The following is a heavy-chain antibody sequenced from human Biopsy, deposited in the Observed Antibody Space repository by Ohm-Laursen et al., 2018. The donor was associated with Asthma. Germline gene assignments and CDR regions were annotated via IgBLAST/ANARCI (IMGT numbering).Heavy chain of an antibody. V-gene: IGHV1-3*01. J-gene: IGHJ3*02. CDR2: INAGNGNT. CDR1: GYTFISYA. CDR3: ARTYYDFLTGQVIDAFAI. Sequence: SAKASCSASGYTFISYAIHWGRQAPGQSLEWMGWINAGNGNTKYSQKFQGRVTITRDTSASTAYMELSSLRSEDTAVYYCARTYYDFLTGQVIDAFAIWGQGPMVPVSS. D-gene: IGHD3-9*01.